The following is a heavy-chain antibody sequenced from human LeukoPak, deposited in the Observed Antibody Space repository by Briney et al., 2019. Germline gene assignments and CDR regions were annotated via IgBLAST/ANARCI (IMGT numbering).Heavy chain of an antibody. CDR1: GGSFSGYY. J-gene: IGHJ5*02. D-gene: IGHD4-17*01. Sequence: KTSETLSLTCAVYGGSFSGYYWSWIRQPPGKGLEWIGEINHSGSTNYNPSLKSRVTISVDTSKNQFSLKLSSVTAADTAVYYCARRTYGWFDPWGQGTLVTVSS. CDR3: ARRTYGWFDP. CDR2: INHSGST. V-gene: IGHV4-34*01.